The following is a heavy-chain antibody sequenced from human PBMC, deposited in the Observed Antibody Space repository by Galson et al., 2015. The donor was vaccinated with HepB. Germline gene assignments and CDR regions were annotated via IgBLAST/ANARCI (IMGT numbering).Heavy chain of an antibody. V-gene: IGHV3-23*01. Sequence: SLRLSCAASGFTFSSYAMSWVRQAPGKGLEWVSAISGSGGSTYYADSVKGRFTISRDNSKNTLYLQMNSLRAEDTAVYYCAKGSQLQWLVRPNHFDYWGQGTLVTVSS. D-gene: IGHD6-19*01. J-gene: IGHJ4*02. CDR1: GFTFSSYA. CDR3: AKGSQLQWLVRPNHFDY. CDR2: ISGSGGST.